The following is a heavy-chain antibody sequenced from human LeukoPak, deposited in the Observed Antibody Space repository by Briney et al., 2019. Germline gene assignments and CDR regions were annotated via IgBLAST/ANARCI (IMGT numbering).Heavy chain of an antibody. Sequence: PSETLSLTCAVYGGSFSGYYWSWIRQPPGKGLEWIGEINHSGSTNYNPSLKSRVTISVDTSKNQFSLKLSSVTAADTAVYYCARGVYGGNRGWYFDLWGRGTLVTVSS. V-gene: IGHV4-34*01. D-gene: IGHD4-23*01. CDR2: INHSGST. J-gene: IGHJ2*01. CDR3: ARGVYGGNRGWYFDL. CDR1: GGSFSGYY.